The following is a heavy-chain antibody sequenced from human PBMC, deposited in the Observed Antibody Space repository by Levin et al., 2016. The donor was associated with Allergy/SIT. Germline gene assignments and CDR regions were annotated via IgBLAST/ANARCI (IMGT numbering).Heavy chain of an antibody. V-gene: IGHV1-46*01. D-gene: IGHD2-8*02. Sequence: ASVKVSCKASGYTFTTHYIHCVRQAPGQGLEWMGIISPSGDRITYAQKFRGRVTMTRDTSTNTVYMELSSLRSEDTAMYYCTTGGPGGGLFDSWGQGTLVTVSS. CDR1: GYTFTTHY. CDR2: ISPSGDRI. CDR3: TTGGPGGGLFDS. J-gene: IGHJ4*02.